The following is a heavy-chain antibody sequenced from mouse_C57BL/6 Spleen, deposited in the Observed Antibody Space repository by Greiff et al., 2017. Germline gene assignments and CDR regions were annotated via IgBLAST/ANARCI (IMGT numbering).Heavy chain of an antibody. J-gene: IGHJ2*01. V-gene: IGHV1-82*01. Sequence: QVQLQQSGPELVKPGASVKISCKASGYAFSSSWMNWVKQRPGKGLEWIGRIYPGDGDTNYNGKFKGKATLTADKSSSTAYMQLSSLTSEDSAVYFCANYYSKAFDYWGQGTTLTVSS. CDR2: IYPGDGDT. CDR1: GYAFSSSW. CDR3: ANYYSKAFDY. D-gene: IGHD2-5*01.